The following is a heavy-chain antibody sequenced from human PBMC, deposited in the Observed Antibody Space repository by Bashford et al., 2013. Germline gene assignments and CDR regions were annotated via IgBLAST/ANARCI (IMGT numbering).Heavy chain of an antibody. CDR3: ARGGYYYGSGSYSPYYYYYYGMDV. D-gene: IGHD3-10*01. CDR2: ISAHSGNT. J-gene: IGHJ6*02. CDR1: GYTFTNYG. Sequence: VASVKVSCKASGYTFTNYGITWVRQAPGQGLEWMGWISAHSGNTNYAQKLQGRVTMTTDTSTNTVYMELMSLRSDDTAVYYCARGGYYYGSGSYSPYYYYYYGMDVWAKGPRSPSP. V-gene: IGHV1-18*01.